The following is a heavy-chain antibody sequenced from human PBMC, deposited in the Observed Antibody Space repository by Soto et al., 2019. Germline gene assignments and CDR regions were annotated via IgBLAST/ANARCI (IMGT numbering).Heavy chain of an antibody. CDR2: IYYTGNT. CDR3: AMALRPTGRPGYWYFDL. V-gene: IGHV4-31*03. CDR1: GVSINTGGRF. D-gene: IGHD1-1*01. Sequence: QVQLQESGPGLVKPSQTLSLTCTVSGVSINTGGRFWSWVRQLPGKGLEWIGYIYYTGNTGYNPSLPSRLTISVDTSKNQFPLNLRSVTAADTALYYCAMALRPTGRPGYWYFDLWGRGTLVTVSS. J-gene: IGHJ2*01.